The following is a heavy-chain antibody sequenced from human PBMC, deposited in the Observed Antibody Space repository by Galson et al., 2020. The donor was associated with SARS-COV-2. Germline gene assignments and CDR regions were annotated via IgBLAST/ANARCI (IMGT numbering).Heavy chain of an antibody. V-gene: IGHV1-2*02. Sequence: ASVKVSCKASGYTFTDYYMHWVRQAPGQGLEWMGWINPNSGGTTYAQKFQGRVTMTRDMSTSTAYMELSRLRSDDTAVYYCARDQGGGSYRLGFDYWGQGTLVTVSS. CDR1: GYTFTDYY. CDR3: ARDQGGGSYRLGFDY. CDR2: INPNSGGT. J-gene: IGHJ4*02. D-gene: IGHD1-26*01.